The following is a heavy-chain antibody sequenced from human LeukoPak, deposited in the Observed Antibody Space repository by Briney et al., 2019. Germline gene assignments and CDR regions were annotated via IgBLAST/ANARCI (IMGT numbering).Heavy chain of an antibody. Sequence: ASVKVSCKASGYTFTSYFMHWVRQAPGQGLEWMGIINPSGGSTNYAQKFRGRVSMTRDTSTSTVYMELSSLRSEDTAVYYCARDPARPNYFDYWGQGTLVTVSS. J-gene: IGHJ4*02. CDR3: ARDPARPNYFDY. V-gene: IGHV1-46*01. CDR1: GYTFTSYF. CDR2: INPSGGST. D-gene: IGHD6-6*01.